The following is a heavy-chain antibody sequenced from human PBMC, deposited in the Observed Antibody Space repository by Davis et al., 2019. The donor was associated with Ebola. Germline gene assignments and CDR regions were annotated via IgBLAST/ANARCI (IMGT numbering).Heavy chain of an antibody. J-gene: IGHJ4*02. Sequence: PSETLSLTCTVSDGSISTYYWSWIRQPPGKALEWIGYIHYTGTTDYNPSLQSRVTISVDTSRNQFSLKLRSVTAADTAVYYCARRYTSSWYFDYWGQGTLVTVSS. CDR3: ARRYTSSWYFDY. D-gene: IGHD6-13*01. CDR2: IHYTGTT. V-gene: IGHV4-59*01. CDR1: DGSISTYY.